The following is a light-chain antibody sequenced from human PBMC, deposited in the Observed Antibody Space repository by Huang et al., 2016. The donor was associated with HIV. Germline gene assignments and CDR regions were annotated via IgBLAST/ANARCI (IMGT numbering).Light chain of an antibody. CDR1: QSVSSC. Sequence: EIVLTQSPATLSLSPGERATLSCRASQSVSSCLAWYQQKPGQSPRLLIYDASNRATGIPARFSGSGSGTDCTLTISSLEPEDCAGYYCQQCNNLLTFGGGTEVEIK. J-gene: IGKJ4*01. CDR3: QQCNNLLT. CDR2: DAS. V-gene: IGKV3-11*01.